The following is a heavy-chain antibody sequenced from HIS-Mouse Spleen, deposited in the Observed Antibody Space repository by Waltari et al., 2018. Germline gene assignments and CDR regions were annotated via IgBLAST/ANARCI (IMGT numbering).Heavy chain of an antibody. CDR2: IYYSGRT. CDR3: AREIPYSSSWYDWYFDL. Sequence: QLQLQESGPGLGKPSETLSLTCTVSGGSISSSRYYWGWIRQPPGKGLEWIGSIYYSGRTYYNPSLKSRVTISVDTSKNQFSLKLSSVTAADTAVYYCAREIPYSSSWYDWYFDLWGRGTLVTVSS. CDR1: GGSISSSRYY. V-gene: IGHV4-39*07. D-gene: IGHD6-13*01. J-gene: IGHJ2*01.